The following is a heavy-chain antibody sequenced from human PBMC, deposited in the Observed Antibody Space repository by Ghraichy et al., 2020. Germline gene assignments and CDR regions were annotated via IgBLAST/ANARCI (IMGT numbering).Heavy chain of an antibody. D-gene: IGHD3-10*01. CDR3: AKDPNERDDFGSGSYAEN. V-gene: IGHV3-30*02. CDR1: GFIFSNFG. J-gene: IGHJ4*02. Sequence: GGSLRLSCAASGFIFSNFGMHWVRQAPGKGLEWVAFIRYDGSSKYYEDSVKGRFTISRDNSKNTLYLQMSSLRNEDWAVYYCAKDPNERDDFGSGSYAENWGQGTLVTVSS. CDR2: IRYDGSSK.